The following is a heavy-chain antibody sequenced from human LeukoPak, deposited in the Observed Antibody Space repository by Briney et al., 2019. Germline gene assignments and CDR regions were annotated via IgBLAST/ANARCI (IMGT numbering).Heavy chain of an antibody. CDR3: ARVGRYCSTTGCDYYYGMDV. CDR1: GFTLSDYY. D-gene: IGHD2-2*01. Sequence: GGSLRRSCAASGFTLSDYYMSWIRQAPGKGLEWVSYISSGSPYINYADSVKGRFTISRDNAKSSLNLRMSSMRTEDTAVYYCARVGRYCSTTGCDYYYGMDVWGQGTTVTVSS. CDR2: ISSGSPYI. J-gene: IGHJ6*02. V-gene: IGHV3-11*06.